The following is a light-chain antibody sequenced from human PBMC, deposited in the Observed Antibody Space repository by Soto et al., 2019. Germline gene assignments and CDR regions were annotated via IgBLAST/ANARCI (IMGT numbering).Light chain of an antibody. CDR1: QSVSSSY. V-gene: IGKV3-20*01. CDR3: QQYGSSPPNT. Sequence: EIVLTQSPGTLSLSPGERATLSCRASQSVSSSYLAWYQQKPGQAPRLLIYGASSRATGIPDRFSGSGSGTDFTLTSSRLEPEDFAVYCYQQYGSSPPNTFGPGTKVDIK. J-gene: IGKJ3*01. CDR2: GAS.